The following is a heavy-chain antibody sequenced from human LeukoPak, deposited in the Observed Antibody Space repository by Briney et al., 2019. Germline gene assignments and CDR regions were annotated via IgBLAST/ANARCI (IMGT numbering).Heavy chain of an antibody. J-gene: IGHJ6*03. D-gene: IGHD3-22*01. CDR2: INWNGGST. Sequence: GGSLRLSCAASGFTFDDYGMSWVRQAPGKGLEWVSGINWNGGSTGYADSVKGRFTISRGNAKNSLYLQMNSLRAEDTALYYCAKDYYDSSGYYSYYYMDVWGKGTTVTVSS. CDR3: AKDYYDSSGYYSYYYMDV. V-gene: IGHV3-20*04. CDR1: GFTFDDYG.